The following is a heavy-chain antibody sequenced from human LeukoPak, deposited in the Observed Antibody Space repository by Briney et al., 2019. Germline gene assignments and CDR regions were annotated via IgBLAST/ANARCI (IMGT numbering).Heavy chain of an antibody. J-gene: IGHJ4*02. V-gene: IGHV3-23*01. CDR2: ISGSGGST. D-gene: IGHD3-10*01. CDR1: GFTFSSYA. Sequence: GGSLRLSCAASGFTFSSYAMSWVCQARGKGLEWVSAISGSGGSTYYADSVKGRFTISRDNSKNTLYLQMNSLRAEDTAVYYCAKSRERLLWFGELLSDFDYWGQGTLITVSS. CDR3: AKSRERLLWFGELLSDFDY.